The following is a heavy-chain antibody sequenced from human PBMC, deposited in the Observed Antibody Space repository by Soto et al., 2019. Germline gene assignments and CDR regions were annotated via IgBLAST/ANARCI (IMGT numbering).Heavy chain of an antibody. CDR1: GYTFTSYD. J-gene: IGHJ6*03. D-gene: IGHD2-15*01. V-gene: IGHV1-8*01. Sequence: QVQLVQSGAEVKKPGASVKVSCKASGYTFTSYDINWVRQATGQGLEWMGWMNPNSGNTGYAQKFQGRVTMTRNTSISTAYMELSSLRSEDTAVYYCARGPMKCSGGSCYSLGWYYYYYYMDVWGKGTTVTVSS. CDR2: MNPNSGNT. CDR3: ARGPMKCSGGSCYSLGWYYYYYYMDV.